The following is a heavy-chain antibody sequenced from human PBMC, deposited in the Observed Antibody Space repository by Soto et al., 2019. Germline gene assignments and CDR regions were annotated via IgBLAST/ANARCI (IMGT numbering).Heavy chain of an antibody. CDR1: GGSISSYY. J-gene: IGHJ4*02. CDR3: ARAGPEMDY. D-gene: IGHD3-10*01. V-gene: IGHV4-59*01. Sequence: QVQLQESGPGLVKPSETLSLTCTVSGGSISSYYWSWIRQPPGKGLEWIGYIFYSGSTNYNPSLKGRVTISVATSKNQFSLKLSSVTAADTAVYYCARAGPEMDYWGQGTLVTVSS. CDR2: IFYSGST.